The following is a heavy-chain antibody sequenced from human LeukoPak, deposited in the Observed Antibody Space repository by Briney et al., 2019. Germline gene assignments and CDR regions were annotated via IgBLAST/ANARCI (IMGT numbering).Heavy chain of an antibody. Sequence: GSSVKVSCKASGGTFSSYAISRVRQAPGQGLEWMGRIIPIFGIANYAQKFQGRVTITADKSTSTAYMELSSLRSEDTAVYYCARDTAPDYGGNSGPYFDYWGQGTLVTVSS. V-gene: IGHV1-69*04. CDR1: GGTFSSYA. D-gene: IGHD4-23*01. CDR2: IIPIFGIA. J-gene: IGHJ4*02. CDR3: ARDTAPDYGGNSGPYFDY.